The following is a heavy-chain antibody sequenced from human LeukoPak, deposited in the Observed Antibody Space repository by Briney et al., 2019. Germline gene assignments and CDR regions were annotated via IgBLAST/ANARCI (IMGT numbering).Heavy chain of an antibody. CDR2: IYPGDSDT. Sequence: GESLKISCKGSGYSFTSYWIGWVRQMPGKGLEWMGIIYPGDSDTRYSPSFQGQVTISAGKSISTAYLQWSSLKASDTAMYHCASPGVIAAAGTGEYFQHWGQGTLVTVSS. CDR3: ASPGVIAAAGTGEYFQH. D-gene: IGHD6-13*01. J-gene: IGHJ1*01. V-gene: IGHV5-51*01. CDR1: GYSFTSYW.